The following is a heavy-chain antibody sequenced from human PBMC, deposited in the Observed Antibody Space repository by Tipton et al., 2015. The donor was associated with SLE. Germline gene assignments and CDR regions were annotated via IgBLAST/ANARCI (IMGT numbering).Heavy chain of an antibody. D-gene: IGHD3-3*01. CDR1: GFTFSNYA. V-gene: IGHV3-23*01. Sequence: GSLRLSCAASGFTFSNYAMSWVRQAPGKGLEWVSAITGSGDRTYYIDSVKGRFTISRDNSKNPLYLQMNGLRAEDTAVYYCARSPVDYWNGYSAWGQGTLVAVSS. CDR2: ITGSGDRT. J-gene: IGHJ4*02. CDR3: ARSPVDYWNGYSA.